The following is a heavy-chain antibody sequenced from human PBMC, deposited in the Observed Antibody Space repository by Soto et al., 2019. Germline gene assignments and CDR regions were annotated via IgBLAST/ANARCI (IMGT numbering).Heavy chain of an antibody. CDR1: GASISVYY. Sequence: PSETLSLACTVSGASISVYYWSWIRKSAGKGLEWIGRIYATGTTDYNPSLKSRVMMSVDTSKKQFSLKLRSVTAADTAVYYCVRDGTKNLRDWFDPWGQGIPVTVSS. CDR3: VRDGTKNLRDWFDP. D-gene: IGHD1-1*01. J-gene: IGHJ5*02. V-gene: IGHV4-4*07. CDR2: IYATGTT.